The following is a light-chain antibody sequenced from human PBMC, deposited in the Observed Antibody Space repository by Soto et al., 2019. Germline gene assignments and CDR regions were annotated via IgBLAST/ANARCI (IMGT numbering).Light chain of an antibody. CDR3: SSYTSSSTWV. CDR2: EVN. CDR1: SSDVGGYDY. Sequence: QSALTQPASVSGSPGQSVTISCTGTSSDVGGYDYVSWYQQHPGTAPKLILYEVNNRPSGVSNRFSGSKSGNTASLIISGLQTEDEANYYCSSYTSSSTWVFGGGTKVTVL. J-gene: IGLJ3*02. V-gene: IGLV2-14*01.